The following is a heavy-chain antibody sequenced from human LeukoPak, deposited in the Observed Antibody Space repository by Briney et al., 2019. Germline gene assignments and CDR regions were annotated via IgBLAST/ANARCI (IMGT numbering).Heavy chain of an antibody. V-gene: IGHV3-43*01. J-gene: IGHJ5*02. CDR1: GFTFDDYT. Sequence: GGSLRLSCAASGFTFDDYTMHWVRQAPGKGLEWVSLISWDGGSTYYADSVKGRLTISRDNSKNSLYLQMNSLRTEDTALYYCAKRHSGGSWAFDPWGQGTLVTVSS. D-gene: IGHD2-15*01. CDR2: ISWDGGST. CDR3: AKRHSGGSWAFDP.